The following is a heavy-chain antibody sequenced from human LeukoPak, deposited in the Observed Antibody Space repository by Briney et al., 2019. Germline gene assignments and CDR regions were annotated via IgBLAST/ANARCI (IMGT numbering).Heavy chain of an antibody. CDR1: GFTFSNYG. Sequence: GGSLRLSCLASGFTFSNYGIHWVRLAPGKGLEWVAVISNDGSKKFYGDSVKGRFTISRDNRNNTLYLQMNSLRGDDTAIYYCARSLGELSLAAAYWGQGILVTVSS. V-gene: IGHV3-30*03. J-gene: IGHJ4*02. D-gene: IGHD3-16*02. CDR2: ISNDGSKK. CDR3: ARSLGELSLAAAY.